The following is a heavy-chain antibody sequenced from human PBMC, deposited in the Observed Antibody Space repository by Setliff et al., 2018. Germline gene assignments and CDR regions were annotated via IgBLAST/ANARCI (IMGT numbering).Heavy chain of an antibody. CDR2: ITPIFGTA. J-gene: IGHJ4*02. CDR1: GGTFSSYA. Sequence: VASVKVSCKASGGTFSSYAISWVRQAPGQGLEWMGGITPIFGTANYAQKFQGRVTITTDESTSTAYMELSSLRSEDTAVYYCASFVDTAMVAGFYWGQGTLVTVSS. D-gene: IGHD5-18*01. CDR3: ASFVDTAMVAGFY. V-gene: IGHV1-69*05.